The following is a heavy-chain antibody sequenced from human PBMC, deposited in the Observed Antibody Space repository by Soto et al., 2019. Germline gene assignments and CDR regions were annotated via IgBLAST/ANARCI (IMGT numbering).Heavy chain of an antibody. CDR1: GFSFSTYG. Sequence: DVQLLESGGGLAQRGGSLRLSCAASGFSFSTYGRTWVRQAPGKGLEWVSYGGSGGSTYYADSAKGRFTISRDNSKNTLYLQMNSLRAEDTDVYYCVKFRGRAYHYYYMDVWGNGTTVTVSS. J-gene: IGHJ6*03. D-gene: IGHD3-16*01. CDR2: YGGSGGST. CDR3: VKFRGRAYHYYYMDV. V-gene: IGHV3-23*01.